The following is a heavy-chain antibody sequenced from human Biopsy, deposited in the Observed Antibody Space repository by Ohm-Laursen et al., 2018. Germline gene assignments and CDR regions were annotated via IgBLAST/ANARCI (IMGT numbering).Heavy chain of an antibody. CDR2: IDPISGGT. Sequence: GASVKVSCKASAYSFGDHRIHWVRQAPGQGLEWMGWIDPISGGTNYAQKFQGRVTMTRDTSISTTYMELRRLTSDDTAVFYCARELGDFWGGRQFDFWGQGTLVTVSS. D-gene: IGHD3-3*01. CDR3: ARELGDFWGGRQFDF. CDR1: AYSFGDHR. J-gene: IGHJ5*01. V-gene: IGHV1-2*02.